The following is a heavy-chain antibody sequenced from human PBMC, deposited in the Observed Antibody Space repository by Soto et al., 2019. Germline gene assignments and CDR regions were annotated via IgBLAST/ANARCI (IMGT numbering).Heavy chain of an antibody. D-gene: IGHD2-8*02. CDR3: ATSVGIAPTGEDGMDV. Sequence: ASVKVSLKASGGTFSIYGFSWVRQAPGQGPEWIGGIIPILTTPNYAQKFQGRVTIVADESTTTVYMELSGLKFEDTAVYYCATSVGIAPTGEDGMDVWGQGTSVTVSS. CDR2: IIPILTTP. V-gene: IGHV1-69*13. CDR1: GGTFSIYG. J-gene: IGHJ6*02.